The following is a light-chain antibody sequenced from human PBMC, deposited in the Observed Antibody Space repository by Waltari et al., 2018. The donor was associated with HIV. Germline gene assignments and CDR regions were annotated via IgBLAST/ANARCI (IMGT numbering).Light chain of an antibody. V-gene: IGLV2-14*03. CDR1: YDDVGGFNF. CDR3: SSYMVNNGLV. Sequence: QSVLTQPASVSASPGQSISIPSSGTYDDVGGFNFVYWYQQYAGKAPTVILYEVSKRPSGIPGRFSGSKSGNTASLTIAGLQPGDEADYYCSSYMVNNGLVFGGGTRVTVL. CDR2: EVS. J-gene: IGLJ2*01.